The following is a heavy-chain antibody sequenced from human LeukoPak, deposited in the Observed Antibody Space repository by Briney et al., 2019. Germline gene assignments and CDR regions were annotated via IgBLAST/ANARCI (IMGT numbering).Heavy chain of an antibody. Sequence: GASVKVSCKASGYTFTSYDINWVRQATGQGLEWMGWMNPNSGNTGYAQKFQGRVTMTRNTSISTAYMELSSLRSGDTAVYYCARGENQASPYDILTGYYRSYYYYYYMDVWGKGTTVTISS. CDR2: MNPNSGNT. D-gene: IGHD3-9*01. CDR1: GYTFTSYD. J-gene: IGHJ6*03. CDR3: ARGENQASPYDILTGYYRSYYYYYYMDV. V-gene: IGHV1-8*01.